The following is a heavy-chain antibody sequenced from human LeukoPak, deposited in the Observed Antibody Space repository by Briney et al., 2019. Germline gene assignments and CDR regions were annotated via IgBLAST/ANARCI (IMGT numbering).Heavy chain of an antibody. CDR1: GFTFSSYS. V-gene: IGHV3-21*06. J-gene: IGHJ4*02. Sequence: KTGGSLRLSCAASGFTFSSYSMNWVRQAPGKGLEWVSSVSNSGDYIHYADSVKGRFTISRDNSKNSLYLQMNSLRAEDTAVYYCARVLHKRNYDSSTYYGYWGQGTLVTVSS. CDR2: VSNSGDYI. CDR3: ARVLHKRNYDSSTYYGY. D-gene: IGHD3-22*01.